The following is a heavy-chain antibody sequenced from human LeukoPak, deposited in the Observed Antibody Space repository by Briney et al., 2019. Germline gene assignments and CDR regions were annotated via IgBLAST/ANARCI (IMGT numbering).Heavy chain of an antibody. J-gene: IGHJ4*02. V-gene: IGHV3-30-3*01. CDR3: AKRLTYSSGWQPNFDY. CDR2: ISYDGNRK. Sequence: PGRSLRLSCAASGFTFSSHAMHWVRQAPGKGLEWVIFISYDGNRKYYAESVKDRFTISSDNSKNTLYLQMNSLRAEDTAVYYCAKRLTYSSGWQPNFDYWGQGTLVTVSS. CDR1: GFTFSSHA. D-gene: IGHD6-19*01.